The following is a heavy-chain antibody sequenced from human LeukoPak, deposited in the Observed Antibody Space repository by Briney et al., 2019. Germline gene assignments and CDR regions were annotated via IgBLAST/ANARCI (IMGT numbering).Heavy chain of an antibody. V-gene: IGHV3-30*03. J-gene: IGHJ4*02. CDR3: ARDQYSISWSPSDS. CDR1: GFTFSSHG. Sequence: GWSLRLSCAASGFTFSSHGMHWVRQAPGKGLEWVAVISYDGSNEYYADSVKGRFTISRDNAKNSLYLQMNSLRVEDTAVYYCARDQYSISWSPSDSWGRGTLVTVSS. D-gene: IGHD6-13*01. CDR2: ISYDGSNE.